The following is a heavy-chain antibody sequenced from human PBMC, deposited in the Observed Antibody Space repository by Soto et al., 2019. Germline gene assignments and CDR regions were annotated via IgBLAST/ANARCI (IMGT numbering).Heavy chain of an antibody. Sequence: PWGSLRLSCAASGFAFISYSMHCVRQAPCKGLEWVASTSYDGSNKYYADSVKGRFTISRDNSKNTLYLQVNSLRPEDTAVYYCARPYYYDTSGYYLHSWGQGTLVTVSS. J-gene: IGHJ4*02. CDR2: TSYDGSNK. V-gene: IGHV3-30*04. CDR1: GFAFISYS. D-gene: IGHD3-22*01. CDR3: ARPYYYDTSGYYLHS.